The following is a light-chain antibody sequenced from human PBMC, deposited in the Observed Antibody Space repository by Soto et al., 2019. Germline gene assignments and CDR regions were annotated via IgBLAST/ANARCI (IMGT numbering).Light chain of an antibody. CDR2: WSS. Sequence: DVVVTQSPDSLAVSLGERATINCRSSHSLFFGSNNKNFLSWYQQKPGHPPKLLITWSSTRESGVPDRFTGSGSGTDFSLTITNLQAEDVAVYYCLQYFSTPRTFGQGTKLDIK. V-gene: IGKV4-1*01. CDR1: HSLFFGSNNKNF. J-gene: IGKJ1*01. CDR3: LQYFSTPRT.